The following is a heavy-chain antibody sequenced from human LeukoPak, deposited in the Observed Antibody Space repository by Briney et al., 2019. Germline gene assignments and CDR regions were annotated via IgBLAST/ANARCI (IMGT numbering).Heavy chain of an antibody. CDR3: ARGRVVVPALLFDY. D-gene: IGHD2-2*01. J-gene: IGHJ4*02. Sequence: AGSLSLNRPADGNTISSGDNYWLCIRHPPEKELEWIGEINHSGSTNYNPSLKSRVTISVDTSKNQFSLKLSSVTAADTAVYYCARGRVVVPALLFDYWGKGTLVTVFS. CDR2: INHSGST. CDR1: GNTISSGDNY. V-gene: IGHV4-34*01.